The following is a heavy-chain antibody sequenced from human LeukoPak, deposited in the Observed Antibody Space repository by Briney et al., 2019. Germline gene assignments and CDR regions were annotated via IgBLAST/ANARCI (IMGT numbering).Heavy chain of an antibody. CDR1: GFSFSSYE. J-gene: IGHJ4*02. V-gene: IGHV3-48*03. Sequence: PGGSLRLSCAASGFSFSSYEMNWVRQAPGKGLEWVSYISSSGGTIYYADSVKGRFTISRDNSKNTLYLQMNSLRAEDTAVCYCARDDRVRGVPFDYWGQGTLVTVSS. CDR2: ISSSGGTI. CDR3: ARDDRVRGVPFDY. D-gene: IGHD3-10*01.